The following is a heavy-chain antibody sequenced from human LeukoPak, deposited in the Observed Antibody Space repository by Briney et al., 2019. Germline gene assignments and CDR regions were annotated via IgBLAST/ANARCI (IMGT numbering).Heavy chain of an antibody. V-gene: IGHV3-48*03. Sequence: PGGSLRLSCAASGFNFNIYEMNWVRQAPGKGLEWVSYISSSGSTIYYADSVKGRFTISRDNAKNSLYLQMNSLRAEDTAVYYCAELGITMIGGVWGKGTTVTISS. CDR3: AELGITMIGGV. J-gene: IGHJ6*04. D-gene: IGHD3-10*02. CDR1: GFNFNIYE. CDR2: ISSSGSTI.